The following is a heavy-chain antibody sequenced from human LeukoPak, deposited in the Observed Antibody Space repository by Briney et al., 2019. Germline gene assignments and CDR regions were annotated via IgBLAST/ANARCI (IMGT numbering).Heavy chain of an antibody. V-gene: IGHV4-59*01. J-gene: IGHJ6*04. CDR2: IYYSGST. CDR3: ARLTANWGSRYYYYGMDV. Sequence: SETLSLTCTASGGSISSYYWSWIRQPPGKGLEWIGYIYYSGSTNYNPSLKSRVTISVDTSKNQFSLKLSSVTAADTAVYYCARLTANWGSRYYYYGMDVWGKGTTVTVSS. CDR1: GGSISSYY. D-gene: IGHD7-27*01.